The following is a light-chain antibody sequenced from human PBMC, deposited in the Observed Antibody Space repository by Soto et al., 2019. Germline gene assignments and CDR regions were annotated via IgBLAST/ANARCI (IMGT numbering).Light chain of an antibody. CDR2: GAS. CDR3: HHYNNGPPWT. CDR1: QSVSSN. V-gene: IGKV3-15*01. J-gene: IGKJ1*01. Sequence: EIVMTQSPATLSVSPGERATLSCRASQSVSSNLAWYQQKPGQAPRLLIYGASTRATGIPARFSGSGSGTEFTLPISSLQPEDFAIYYCHHYNNGPPWTFGQGTKVEIK.